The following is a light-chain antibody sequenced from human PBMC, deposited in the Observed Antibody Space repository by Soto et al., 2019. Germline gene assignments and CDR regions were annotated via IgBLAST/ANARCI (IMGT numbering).Light chain of an antibody. J-gene: IGLJ1*01. CDR1: SSDLDGYNL. CDR3: SSYSSSRSV. CDR2: DVG. V-gene: IGLV2-14*03. Sequence: QSALTQPASVSGSPGQSVTISCTGTSSDLDGYNLVSWYQHHPGKAPKLMIYDVGNRPSGVSVRFSGSKSCNTASLTISGLQAEDEADYYCSSYSSSRSVFGTGTKLTVL.